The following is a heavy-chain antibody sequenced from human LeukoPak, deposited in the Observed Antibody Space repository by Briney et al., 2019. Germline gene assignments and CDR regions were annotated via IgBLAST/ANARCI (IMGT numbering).Heavy chain of an antibody. CDR3: AKGHAVYCSSTSCYLDY. CDR2: ISGSGGST. J-gene: IGHJ4*02. CDR1: GFTFSSYA. Sequence: NPGGSLRLSCAASGFTFSSYAMSWVRQAPGKGLEWVSAISGSGGSTYYADSVKGRFTISRDNSKNTLYLQMNSLRAEDTAVYYCAKGHAVYCSSTSCYLDYWGQGTLVTVSS. V-gene: IGHV3-23*01. D-gene: IGHD2-2*01.